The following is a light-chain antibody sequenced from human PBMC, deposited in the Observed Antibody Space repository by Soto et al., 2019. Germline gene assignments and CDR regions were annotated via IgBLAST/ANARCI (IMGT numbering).Light chain of an antibody. J-gene: IGKJ4*01. CDR1: QRIDNS. CDR2: KAS. V-gene: IGKV1-5*03. Sequence: DVQMTQSPSTLSASVGDRVTITCRASQRIDNSLAWYQQKPGQAPNLLIYKASSLESGVPSRFSGSGSETEFTLTISSLQPDDFATYYCRQYVSYPVTFGGGTKVEMK. CDR3: RQYVSYPVT.